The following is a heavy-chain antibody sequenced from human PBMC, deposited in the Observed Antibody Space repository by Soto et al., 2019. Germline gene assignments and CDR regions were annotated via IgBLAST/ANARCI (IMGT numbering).Heavy chain of an antibody. V-gene: IGHV2-5*02. CDR3: AHRRGDVYGDATAYFDP. CDR2: IYWDDDK. J-gene: IGHJ5*02. D-gene: IGHD4-17*01. CDR1: GFSLSTRGVG. Sequence: QITLKESGPTLVKPTQTLTLTCTFSGFSLSTRGVGVGWIRQPPGKALEWLALIYWDDDKRYSPSLRSRLTITKDTSKNLVVLTMTNVDPVDTATYYCAHRRGDVYGDATAYFDPWGQGTLVTVSS.